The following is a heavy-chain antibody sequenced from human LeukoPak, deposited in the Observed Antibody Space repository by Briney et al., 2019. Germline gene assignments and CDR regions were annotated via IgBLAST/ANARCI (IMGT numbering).Heavy chain of an antibody. V-gene: IGHV1-18*01. Sequence: ASVTVSCSASGYTFTSYGISWGRHAPGQGLEWMGWISAYNGNTNYAQKLQGRVTITTDTSTSTAYMELRSLRSDDTAVYYCAASSYSYGPNFDYWGQGTLDTVSS. CDR3: AASSYSYGPNFDY. CDR1: GYTFTSYG. CDR2: ISAYNGNT. J-gene: IGHJ4*02. D-gene: IGHD5-18*01.